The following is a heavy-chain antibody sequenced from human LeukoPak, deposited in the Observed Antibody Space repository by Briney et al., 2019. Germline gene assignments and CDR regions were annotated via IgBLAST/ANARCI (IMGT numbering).Heavy chain of an antibody. V-gene: IGHV1-2*02. J-gene: IGHJ4*02. Sequence: GASVKVSCKASGYTFSDYYIHWVRQARGQGLEWMGWITPNSGGTKYAQRFQGRVTMTRDTSISTAYMYLSSLGSDDTAIFYCVRKSATRRTSEFDYWGQGAPVTVSS. D-gene: IGHD2-15*01. CDR1: GYTFSDYY. CDR3: VRKSATRRTSEFDY. CDR2: ITPNSGGT.